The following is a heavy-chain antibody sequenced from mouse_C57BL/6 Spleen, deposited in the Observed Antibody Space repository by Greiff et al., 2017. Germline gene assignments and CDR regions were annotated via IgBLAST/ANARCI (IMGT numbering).Heavy chain of an antibody. J-gene: IGHJ1*03. CDR2: IWSGGST. CDR3: ARNYDFETYFDV. Sequence: QVQLKQSGPGLVQPSQSLSITCTVSGFSLTSYGVHWVRQSPGKGLEWLGVIWSGGSTDYNAAFISRLSISKDNSKSQVFFKMNSLQADDTAIYYCARNYDFETYFDVWGTGTTVTVSS. V-gene: IGHV2-2*01. D-gene: IGHD2-12*01. CDR1: GFSLTSYG.